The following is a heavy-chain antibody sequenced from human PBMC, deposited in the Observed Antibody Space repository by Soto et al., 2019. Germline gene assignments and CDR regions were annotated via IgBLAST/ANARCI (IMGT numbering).Heavy chain of an antibody. D-gene: IGHD6-6*01. J-gene: IGHJ6*02. V-gene: IGHV1-18*04. Sequence: ASVKVSCKTSGYTFSDHFIHWVRQAPGQGLEWMGWISAYNGNTNYARKLQGRVTMTTDTSTSTAYMELRSLRSDDTAVYYCARDMRSSSRGYYYGMDVWGQGTTVTVSS. CDR1: GYTFSDHF. CDR3: ARDMRSSSRGYYYGMDV. CDR2: ISAYNGNT.